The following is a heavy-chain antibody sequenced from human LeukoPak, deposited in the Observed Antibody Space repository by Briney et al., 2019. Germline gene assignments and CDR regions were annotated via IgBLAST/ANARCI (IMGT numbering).Heavy chain of an antibody. D-gene: IGHD3-22*01. J-gene: IGHJ6*03. Sequence: GGSLRLSCAASGFTFSSYEMNWVRQAPGKGLEWVSYISSSGSTIYYADSVKGRFTISRDNAKNSLYLQMNSLRAEDTAVYYCAKAVVITTYYYYYMDVWGKGTTVTVSS. CDR2: ISSSGSTI. CDR3: AKAVVITTYYYYYMDV. CDR1: GFTFSSYE. V-gene: IGHV3-48*03.